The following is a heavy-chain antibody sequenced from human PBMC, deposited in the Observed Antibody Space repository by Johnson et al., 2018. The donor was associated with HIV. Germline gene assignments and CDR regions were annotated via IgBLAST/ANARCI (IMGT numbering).Heavy chain of an antibody. V-gene: IGHV3-30*02. CDR1: GFTFSSYG. CDR2: IRYDGSDK. J-gene: IGHJ3*02. Sequence: VQLVESGGGVVQPGGSLRLSCAASGFTFSSYGMHWLRQAPGKGLEWVAFIRYDGSDKYYADSAKGRFTISRDNSKNTLYLQMNSLRAEDTAVYYCAKDREGSGWYEGVAFDIWGQGTMVTVSS. CDR3: AKDREGSGWYEGVAFDI. D-gene: IGHD6-19*01.